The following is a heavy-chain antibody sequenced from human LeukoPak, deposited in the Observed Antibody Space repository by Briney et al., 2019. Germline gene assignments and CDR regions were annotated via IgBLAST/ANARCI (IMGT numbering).Heavy chain of an antibody. Sequence: SETLSLTCTVSGYSLSSGYYWGWIRQPPGKGLEGIGTIYHSGSTNYNPSLKSRVTISVETSKNRLSLRLNSLTAADTAVYYCGRDFSSWYHSFDYWGQGTLVTVSS. CDR2: IYHSGST. J-gene: IGHJ4*02. V-gene: IGHV4-38-2*02. CDR3: GRDFSSWYHSFDY. D-gene: IGHD6-13*01. CDR1: GYSLSSGYY.